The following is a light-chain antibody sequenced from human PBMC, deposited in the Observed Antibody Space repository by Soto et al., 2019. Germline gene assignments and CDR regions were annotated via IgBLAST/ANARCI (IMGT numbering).Light chain of an antibody. J-gene: IGKJ2*01. Sequence: EDVLTQSPANLSLSPGERATLSCRASQTLNSNYLAWYQQKPGQAPRLLIFGASNRATGIPGRFSGSSSGTEFTLTISRLEPEDFAVSYCQLYGPSPMYTFGQGTKLEIK. V-gene: IGKV3-20*01. CDR3: QLYGPSPMYT. CDR1: QTLNSNY. CDR2: GAS.